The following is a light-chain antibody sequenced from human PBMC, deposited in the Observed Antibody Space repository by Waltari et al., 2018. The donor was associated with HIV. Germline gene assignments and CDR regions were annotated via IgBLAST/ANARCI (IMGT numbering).Light chain of an antibody. J-gene: IGLJ3*02. CDR1: ELPYHY. Sequence: HELPPPPPVSVSPGPTAKILCSGDELPYHYPHWYQQRPGQAPVLVLYKDKERPAGIPGRFSGSSSGTTATLTISGGLEEDEADYYCQSADSSETLGVFGGGTKLTVL. CDR2: KDK. V-gene: IGLV3-25*03. CDR3: QSADSSETLGV.